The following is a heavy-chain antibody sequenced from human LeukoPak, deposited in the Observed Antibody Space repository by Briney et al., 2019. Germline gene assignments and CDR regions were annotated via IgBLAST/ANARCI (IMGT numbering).Heavy chain of an antibody. CDR1: GYTLTELS. J-gene: IGHJ5*02. V-gene: IGHV1-24*01. Sequence: ASVKVSCKVSGYTLTELSMHWVRQAPGKGLEWMGGFDPEDGETIYAQKFQGRVTMTEDTSTDTAYMELSSLRSEDTAGYYCATLHFVVVVAATTHPAGFDPWGQGTLVTVSS. D-gene: IGHD2-15*01. CDR2: FDPEDGET. CDR3: ATLHFVVVVAATTHPAGFDP.